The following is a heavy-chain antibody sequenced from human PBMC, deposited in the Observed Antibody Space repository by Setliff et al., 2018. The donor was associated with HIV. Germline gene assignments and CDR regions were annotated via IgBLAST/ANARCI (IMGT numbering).Heavy chain of an antibody. CDR1: RSTFNSHT. CDR3: VRGVQSPPHYSYYYMDV. V-gene: IGHV1-69*02. J-gene: IGHJ6*03. D-gene: IGHD3-3*01. CDR2: IIPILGVA. Sequence: SVKVSCKASRSTFNSHTINWVRQAPGQGLDWMGRIIPILGVANYAQRFQGKVTITADKSTSTAYMELTSLRFDDTAMYYCVRGVQSPPHYSYYYMDVWGEGTMVTVA.